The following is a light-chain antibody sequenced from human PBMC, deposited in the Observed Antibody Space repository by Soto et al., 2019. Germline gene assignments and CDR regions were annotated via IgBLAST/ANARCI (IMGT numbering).Light chain of an antibody. CDR3: SSWTRSSTVV. V-gene: IGLV2-14*03. J-gene: IGLJ2*01. CDR1: SSDVGAYKF. Sequence: QSALTQPASVSGSPGQSITISCTGTSSDVGAYKFVTWYQQHPGKAPKLMIYDVSNRPSGGSNRFSGSKSGNTASLTISGLQAEDEADYYCSSWTRSSTVVFGGGTKLTVL. CDR2: DVS.